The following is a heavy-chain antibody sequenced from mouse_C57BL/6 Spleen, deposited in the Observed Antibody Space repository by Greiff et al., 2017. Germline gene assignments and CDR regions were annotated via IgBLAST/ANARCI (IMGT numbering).Heavy chain of an antibody. D-gene: IGHD1-1*01. J-gene: IGHJ1*03. CDR3: ARSCSYGSSFHWYLDD. CDR2: IYPSDSET. CDR1: GYTFTSYW. Sequence: VQLQQPGTELVRPGSSVKLSCKASGYTFTSYWMDWVKQRPGQGLEWIGNIYPSDSETHYNQKFKSKATLTVDKSSSTAYMQLSSLTSEDSAVYYCARSCSYGSSFHWYLDDWGTGTTVTVSS. V-gene: IGHV1-61*01.